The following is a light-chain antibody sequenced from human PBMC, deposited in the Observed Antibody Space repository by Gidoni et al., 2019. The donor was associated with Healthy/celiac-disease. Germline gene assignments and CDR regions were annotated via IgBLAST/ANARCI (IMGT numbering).Light chain of an antibody. Sequence: SYALTQPPSVSVAPGQTARITCSGDALPKQYAYWYQQKPGQAPVLVIYKDSERPSGIPERFSGSSSGTTVTLTISGVQAEDEADYYCQSADSSGTWVFGGGTKLTVL. J-gene: IGLJ3*02. CDR1: ALPKQY. V-gene: IGLV3-25*03. CDR3: QSADSSGTWV. CDR2: KDS.